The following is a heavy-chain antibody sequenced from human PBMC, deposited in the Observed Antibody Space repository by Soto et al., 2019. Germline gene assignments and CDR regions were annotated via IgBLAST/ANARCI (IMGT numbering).Heavy chain of an antibody. CDR3: AAGRTGGSYYGMDV. CDR2: IVAGSGNT. D-gene: IGHD2-2*01. J-gene: IGHJ6*02. V-gene: IGHV1-58*02. Sequence: VEVTSKACGYAINGYYMRWAHQDHGLGLEWIGWIVAGSGNTNYAQKFQERVTITRDMSTSTAYMVLSSLRSDDTAVYYCAAGRTGGSYYGMDVWGQGTTVTAP. CDR1: GYAINGYY.